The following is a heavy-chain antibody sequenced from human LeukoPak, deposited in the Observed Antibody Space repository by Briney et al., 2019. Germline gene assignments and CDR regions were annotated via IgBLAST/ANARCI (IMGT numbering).Heavy chain of an antibody. CDR1: GYSISSGYY. J-gene: IGHJ4*02. D-gene: IGHD4-23*01. CDR2: IYHSGST. CDR3: ARVFYGGNADFDY. Sequence: PSETLSLTCAVSGYSISSGYYWGWIRQPPGKGLEWIGSIYHSGSTYYNPSLKSRVTISVDTSKNQFSLKLSSVTAADTAVYYCARVFYGGNADFDYWGQGTLVTVSS. V-gene: IGHV4-38-2*01.